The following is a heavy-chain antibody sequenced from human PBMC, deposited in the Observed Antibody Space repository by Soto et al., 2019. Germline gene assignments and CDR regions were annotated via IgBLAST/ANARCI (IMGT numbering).Heavy chain of an antibody. D-gene: IGHD6-19*01. CDR3: AKGYEVSPPVASAWYSNYFYGVDV. CDR1: GGAFSSSNW. Sequence: TLALTCAVSGGAFSSSNWGSWVRQPPGKGLEWIGEIYHSGSTNYNPSLKSRVTISVDKSKNQFSLKLSSVTAADTAVYFCAKGYEVSPPVASAWYSNYFYGVDVWGRGTTVTVSS. J-gene: IGHJ6*02. V-gene: IGHV4-4*01. CDR2: IYHSGST.